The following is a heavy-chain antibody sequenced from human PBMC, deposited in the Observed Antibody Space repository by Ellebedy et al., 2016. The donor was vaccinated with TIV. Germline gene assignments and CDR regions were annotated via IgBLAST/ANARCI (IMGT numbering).Heavy chain of an antibody. CDR1: GVSVNSDY. CDR2: IYSGGST. V-gene: IGHV3-66*04. CDR3: ARHCSGGSCSHHAFDI. J-gene: IGHJ3*02. Sequence: PGGSLRLSCVLSGVSVNSDYMSWVRQAPGKGLEWVSVIYSGGSTYYADSVKGRFTMSRDNSKNTLYLQMNSLRAEDTAVYYCARHCSGGSCSHHAFDIWGQGTMVTVSS. D-gene: IGHD2-15*01.